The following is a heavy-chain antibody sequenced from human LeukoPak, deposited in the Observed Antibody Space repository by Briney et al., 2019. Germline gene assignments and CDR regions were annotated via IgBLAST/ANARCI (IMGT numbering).Heavy chain of an antibody. J-gene: IGHJ4*02. Sequence: GGSLRLSCVASGFTFSSYSMNWVRQAPGKGLEWVSSISSSSSYIYYADSVKGRFTISRDNAKNSLYLQMNSLRAEDTAVYYCARDRVIVAGFDYWGQGTLVTVSS. D-gene: IGHD3-22*01. CDR1: GFTFSSYS. CDR2: ISSSSSYI. CDR3: ARDRVIVAGFDY. V-gene: IGHV3-21*01.